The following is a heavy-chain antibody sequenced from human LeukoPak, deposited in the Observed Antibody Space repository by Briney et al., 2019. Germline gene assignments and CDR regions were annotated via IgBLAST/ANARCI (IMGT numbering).Heavy chain of an antibody. V-gene: IGHV1-18*01. CDR3: ARGVVVAATYNWFDS. J-gene: IGHJ5*01. Sequence: ASVKVSRKASGYTFTSYGITWVRQAPGQGLEWMGWISAYNGNTNYAQKVQGRVTMTTDTSTRTAYMELRSLRSDDTAVYYCARGVVVAATYNWFDSWGQGTLVTVSS. CDR1: GYTFTSYG. D-gene: IGHD2-15*01. CDR2: ISAYNGNT.